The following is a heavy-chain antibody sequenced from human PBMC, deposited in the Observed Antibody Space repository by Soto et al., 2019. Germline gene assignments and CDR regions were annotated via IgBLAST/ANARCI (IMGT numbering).Heavy chain of an antibody. CDR1: GGSISSINNHFRNHY. CDR3: ARDQVPAALLGWFDP. J-gene: IGHJ5*02. D-gene: IGHD2-2*01. V-gene: IGHV4-59*11. CDR2: ISNIGFT. Sequence: SETLSLTCTVSGGSISSINNHFRNHYCSWIRLSPGKGLEWIGYISNIGFTRYNPSLKSRVSISVDTSKNQFSLKLSSVTAADTAVYYRARDQVPAALLGWFDPWGQGTLVT.